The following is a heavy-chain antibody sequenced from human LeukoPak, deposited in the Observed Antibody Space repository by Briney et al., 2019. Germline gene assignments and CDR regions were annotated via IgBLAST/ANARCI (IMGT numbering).Heavy chain of an antibody. V-gene: IGHV3-23*01. CDR2: ISGSGAST. CDR3: AKTTDFWSGYFDY. CDR1: GFTFSNYA. J-gene: IGHJ4*02. Sequence: PGGSLRLSCAASGFTFSNYAMSWVRQAPGKGLEWVSAISGSGASTYYADSVKGRFTIYRDNSKNTLYLQMSRLRAEDTAVYYCAKTTDFWSGYFDYWGQGTLVTVSS. D-gene: IGHD3-3*01.